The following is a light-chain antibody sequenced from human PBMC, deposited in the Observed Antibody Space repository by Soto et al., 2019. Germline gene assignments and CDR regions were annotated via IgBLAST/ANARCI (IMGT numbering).Light chain of an antibody. CDR3: QQTFVSPLT. J-gene: IGKJ4*01. Sequence: DVQLTQSPSSLSASVGDRVTIACRASQTIGTSLNWYQHRPGRAPKLLMYAVSSLLSGVPSRFSGSGSGTDFTLTISSLHPEDFATYYCQQTFVSPLTFGGGTNVDIK. CDR2: AVS. V-gene: IGKV1-39*01. CDR1: QTIGTS.